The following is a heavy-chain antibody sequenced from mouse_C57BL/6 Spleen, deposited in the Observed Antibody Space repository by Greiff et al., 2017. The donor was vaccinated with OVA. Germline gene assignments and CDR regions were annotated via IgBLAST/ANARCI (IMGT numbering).Heavy chain of an antibody. Sequence: VQRVESGPGLVQPSQSLSITCTVSGFSLTSYGVHWVRQSPGKGLEWLGVIWSGGSTDYNAAFISRLSISKDNTKSQVFIKMNRLQADDTDIYYCARKGGEDDMDDWGQGTSVTVSS. CDR3: ARKGGEDDMDD. CDR2: IWSGGST. V-gene: IGHV2-2*01. CDR1: GFSLTSYG. J-gene: IGHJ4*01.